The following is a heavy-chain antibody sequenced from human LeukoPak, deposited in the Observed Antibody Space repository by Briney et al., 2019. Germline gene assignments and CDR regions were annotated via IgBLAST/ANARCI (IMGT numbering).Heavy chain of an antibody. Sequence: SETLSLTCTVSGGSISSYYWSWIRQPPGKGLEWIGYIYYSGSTNYNPSLKSRVTISVDTPKNQFSLKLSSVTAADTAVYYCARSLNYYDSSGPYYFDYWGQGTLVTVSS. V-gene: IGHV4-59*01. CDR2: IYYSGST. CDR3: ARSLNYYDSSGPYYFDY. J-gene: IGHJ4*02. D-gene: IGHD3-22*01. CDR1: GGSISSYY.